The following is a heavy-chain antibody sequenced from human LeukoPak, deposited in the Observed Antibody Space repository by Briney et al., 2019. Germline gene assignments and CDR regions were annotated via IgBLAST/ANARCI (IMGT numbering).Heavy chain of an antibody. D-gene: IGHD6-19*01. Sequence: GRSLRLSCVASGFSFSSYAMYWVRQAPGKGLEWVAVISYDGSNKYYADSVKGRFTISRDNSKNTLYLQMNSLRAEDTAVYYCARESLAGLGYWGQGTLVTVSS. J-gene: IGHJ4*02. V-gene: IGHV3-30-3*01. CDR2: ISYDGSNK. CDR1: GFSFSSYA. CDR3: ARESLAGLGY.